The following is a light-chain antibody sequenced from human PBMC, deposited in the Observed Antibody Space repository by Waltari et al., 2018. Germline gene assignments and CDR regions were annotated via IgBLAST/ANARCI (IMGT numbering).Light chain of an antibody. J-gene: IGKJ4*01. Sequence: NVLTQSLGTLSLSPGERATLSCRASQSVSNNYLAWFQQQPGQAPRLLIYGASSRATGIPDRVSGSGSGTDFTLTISRLEPEDSAVYFCHLYGSARTFGGGTKVEIE. CDR1: QSVSNNY. CDR3: HLYGSART. CDR2: GAS. V-gene: IGKV3-20*01.